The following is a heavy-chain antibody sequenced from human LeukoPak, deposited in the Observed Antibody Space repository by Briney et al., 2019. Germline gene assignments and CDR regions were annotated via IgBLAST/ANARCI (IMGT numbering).Heavy chain of an antibody. V-gene: IGHV1-46*01. Sequence: ASVKVSCKASGYTFTSYYMHWVRQAPGQGLEWRGIINPSGGSTSYAQKFQGRVTMTRDMSTSTVYMELSSLRSEDTAVYYCARDRGWELRWFELDYWGQGTLVTVSS. CDR3: ARDRGWELRWFELDY. CDR2: INPSGGST. CDR1: GYTFTSYY. J-gene: IGHJ4*02. D-gene: IGHD1-26*01.